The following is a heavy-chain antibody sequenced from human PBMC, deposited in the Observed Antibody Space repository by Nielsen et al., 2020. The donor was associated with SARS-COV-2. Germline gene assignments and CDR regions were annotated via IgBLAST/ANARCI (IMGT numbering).Heavy chain of an antibody. D-gene: IGHD6-19*01. CDR1: GFTFSSYG. CDR3: AKDKYSSGWYGYNWFDP. V-gene: IGHV3-30*18. CDR2: ISYDGSNK. Sequence: GGSLRLSCAASGFTFSSYGMHWVRQAPGKGLEWVAVISYDGSNKYYADSVKGRFTISRDNSKNTLYLQMNSLRAEDTAVYYCAKDKYSSGWYGYNWFDPWGQGTLVTVSS. J-gene: IGHJ5*02.